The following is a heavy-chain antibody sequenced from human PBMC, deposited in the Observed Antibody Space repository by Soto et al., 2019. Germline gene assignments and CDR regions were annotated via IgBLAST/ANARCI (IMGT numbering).Heavy chain of an antibody. CDR3: ARDPGYSGYDWADYFAY. D-gene: IGHD5-12*01. Sequence: PGGSLRLSCAASGFTFSSYGMHWVLQAPGKGLEWVAVIWYDGSNKYYADSVKGRFTISRDNSKNTLYLQMNSLRAEDTAVYYCARDPGYSGYDWADYFAYRGQGTLVTVSS. CDR1: GFTFSSYG. J-gene: IGHJ4*02. V-gene: IGHV3-33*01. CDR2: IWYDGSNK.